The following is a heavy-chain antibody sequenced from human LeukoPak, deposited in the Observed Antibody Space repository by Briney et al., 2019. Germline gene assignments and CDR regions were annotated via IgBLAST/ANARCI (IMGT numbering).Heavy chain of an antibody. CDR1: GFTFSSYG. J-gene: IGHJ3*02. CDR2: ISYDGSNK. D-gene: IGHD1-26*01. Sequence: GGSLRLSCAASGFTFSSYGMHWVRQAPGKGLEWVAVISYDGSNKYYADSVKGRFTISRDNSKNTLYLQMNSLRAEDTAVYYCAKPVGATGDAFDIWGQGTMVTVSS. CDR3: AKPVGATGDAFDI. V-gene: IGHV3-30*18.